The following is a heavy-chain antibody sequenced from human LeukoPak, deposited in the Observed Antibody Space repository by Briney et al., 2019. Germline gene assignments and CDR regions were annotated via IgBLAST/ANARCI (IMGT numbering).Heavy chain of an antibody. CDR2: ISSSSSYI. Sequence: GGSLRLSCAASGFNFSSYSMKWVRQAPGKGLEWVSSISSSSSYIYYADSVKGRFTISRDNAQNSLYLQMNSLRAEDTAVYYWARDWGTAMGSNWFDPWGQGTLVTVSS. D-gene: IGHD5-18*01. CDR3: ARDWGTAMGSNWFDP. V-gene: IGHV3-21*01. CDR1: GFNFSSYS. J-gene: IGHJ5*02.